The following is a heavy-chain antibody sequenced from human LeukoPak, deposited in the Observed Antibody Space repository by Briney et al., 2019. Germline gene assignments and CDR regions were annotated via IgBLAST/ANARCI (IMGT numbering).Heavy chain of an antibody. CDR1: VFTFSSYA. D-gene: IGHD5-18*01. Sequence: GASLLLSCAASVFTFSSYAMSWGRPAAGRVLEGSSVISGSGGSTDYADAVKGRFTISRDNSKNTLYLQMNSLRADDTAVYYCAGVDAAMPDAFDIWGQGTTVTVSS. CDR2: ISGSGGST. V-gene: IGHV3-23*01. J-gene: IGHJ3*02. CDR3: AGVDAAMPDAFDI.